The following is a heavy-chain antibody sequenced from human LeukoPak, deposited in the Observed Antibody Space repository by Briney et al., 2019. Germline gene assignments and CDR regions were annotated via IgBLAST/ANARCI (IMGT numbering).Heavy chain of an antibody. J-gene: IGHJ3*02. CDR2: IYTSGST. CDR1: GGSISSGSYY. D-gene: IGHD5-18*01. V-gene: IGHV4-61*02. Sequence: SQTLSLTCTVSGGSISSGSYYWSWIRQPAGKGLGWNGRIYTSGSTNYNPSLKSRVTISVDTSKNQFSLKLSSVTAADTAVYYCARKDTAMADDAFDIWGQGAMVTVSS. CDR3: ARKDTAMADDAFDI.